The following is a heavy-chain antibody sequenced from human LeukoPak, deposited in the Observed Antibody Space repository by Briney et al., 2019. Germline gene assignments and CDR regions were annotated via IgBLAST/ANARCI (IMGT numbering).Heavy chain of an antibody. CDR1: GGSFGGYY. CDR3: ARLACSSTSCYTRSTYMDV. D-gene: IGHD2-2*02. Sequence: SETLSLTCAVYGGSFGGYYWSWIRQPPGKGLEWIGEINHSGSTNYNPSLKSRVTISVDTSKNQFSLKLSSVTAADTAVYYCARLACSSTSCYTRSTYMDVWGKGTTVTVSS. V-gene: IGHV4-34*01. CDR2: INHSGST. J-gene: IGHJ6*03.